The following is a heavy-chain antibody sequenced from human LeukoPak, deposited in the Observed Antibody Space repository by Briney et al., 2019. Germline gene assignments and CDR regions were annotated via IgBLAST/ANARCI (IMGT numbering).Heavy chain of an antibody. Sequence: SETLSLTCTVSGGSISSYYWSWIRQPAGKGLEWIGRIYTSGSTNYNPSLKSRVTMSVDASKNQFSLKLSSVTAADTAVYYCARAHILTGYSDDAFDIWGQGTMVTVSS. CDR3: ARAHILTGYSDDAFDI. D-gene: IGHD3-9*01. V-gene: IGHV4-4*07. CDR1: GGSISSYY. CDR2: IYTSGST. J-gene: IGHJ3*02.